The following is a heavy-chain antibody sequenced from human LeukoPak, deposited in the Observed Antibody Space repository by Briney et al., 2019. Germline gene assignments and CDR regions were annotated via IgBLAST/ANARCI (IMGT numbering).Heavy chain of an antibody. Sequence: SETLSLTCTVSGGSISSGGYYWSWIRQPPGKGLEWIGYIYHSGSTYYNPSLKSRVTISVDTSKNQFSLKLSSVTAADTAVYYCARDTCGDYGGGAFDIWGQGTMVTVSS. CDR3: ARDTCGDYGGGAFDI. J-gene: IGHJ3*02. D-gene: IGHD4-23*01. CDR1: GGSISSGGYY. V-gene: IGHV4-30-2*01. CDR2: IYHSGST.